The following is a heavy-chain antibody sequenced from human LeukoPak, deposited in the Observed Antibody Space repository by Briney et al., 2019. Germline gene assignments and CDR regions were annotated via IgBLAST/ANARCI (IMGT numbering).Heavy chain of an antibody. CDR1: GFTFSSYE. J-gene: IGHJ4*02. CDR3: ARDSRGYCSSTSCPDRRFDY. CDR2: ISSSGSTI. Sequence: PGGSLRLSCAASGFTFSSYEMNWVRQAPGKGLEWVSYISSSGSTIYYADSVKGRFTISRDNAKNSLYLQMNSLRAEDTAVYYCARDSRGYCSSTSCPDRRFDYWGQGTLVTFSS. D-gene: IGHD2-2*01. V-gene: IGHV3-48*03.